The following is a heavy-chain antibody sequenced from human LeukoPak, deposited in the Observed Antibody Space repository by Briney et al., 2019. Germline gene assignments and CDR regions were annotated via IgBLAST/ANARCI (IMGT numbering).Heavy chain of an antibody. J-gene: IGHJ4*02. CDR1: GFTFSNYE. D-gene: IGHD1-26*01. CDR3: AKVSGNGWHFDH. V-gene: IGHV3-48*03. CDR2: ISSSGILI. Sequence: GGSLRLSCAASGFTFSNYEMNWVRQAPGKGLEWVSFISSSGILIYYADSVKGRFTISRDNGKNSLFLQMDSLRVEDTAVYYCAKVSGNGWHFDHWGQGTLVTVSS.